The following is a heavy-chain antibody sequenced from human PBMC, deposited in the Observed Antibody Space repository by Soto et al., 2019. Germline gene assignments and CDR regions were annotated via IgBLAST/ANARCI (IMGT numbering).Heavy chain of an antibody. CDR2: IISDGSST. CDR1: GFTFSSYW. Sequence: EVQLVESGGGLVQPGGSLRLSCAASGFTFSSYWMVWVRQAPGKGLVWVSRIISDGSSTSYADCVKGRFTISRDNAKSTLYLQRSSLRSEDWSVYCCTRGVSGSGTANDYWGQGTLFTVSS. D-gene: IGHD1-26*01. J-gene: IGHJ4*02. CDR3: TRGVSGSGTANDY. V-gene: IGHV3-74*01.